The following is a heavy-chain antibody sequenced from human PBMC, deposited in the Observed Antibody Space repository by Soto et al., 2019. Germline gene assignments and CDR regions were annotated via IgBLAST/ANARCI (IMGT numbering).Heavy chain of an antibody. D-gene: IGHD2-2*01. CDR2: IGVGSGNT. CDR1: GFTFTSSA. CDR3: AAVAVGYCSSTSCYGPLYYYYGMDV. Sequence: SVKVSCKASGFTFTSSAVQWVRQARGQRLEWIGWIGVGSGNTNYAQKFQERVTITRDMSTSTAYMELSSLRSEDTAVYYCAAVAVGYCSSTSCYGPLYYYYGMDVWGQGTTVTVSS. V-gene: IGHV1-58*01. J-gene: IGHJ6*02.